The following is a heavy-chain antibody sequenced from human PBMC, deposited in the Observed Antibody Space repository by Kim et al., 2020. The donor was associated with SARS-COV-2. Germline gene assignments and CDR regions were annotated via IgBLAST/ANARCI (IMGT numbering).Heavy chain of an antibody. CDR1: GFTFSSYG. CDR2: ISYDGSNK. CDR3: ARDPDSSGTLDY. D-gene: IGHD6-19*01. J-gene: IGHJ4*02. V-gene: IGHV3-33*05. Sequence: GGSLRLSCAASGFTFSSYGMHWVRQAPGKGLEWVAVISYDGSNKYYADSVKGRFTISRDNSKNTLYLQMNSLRAEDTAVYYCARDPDSSGTLDYWGQGTLVSDSA.